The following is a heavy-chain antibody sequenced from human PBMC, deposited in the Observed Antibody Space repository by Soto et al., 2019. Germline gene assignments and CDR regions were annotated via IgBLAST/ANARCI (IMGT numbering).Heavy chain of an antibody. CDR1: GGSISSYY. D-gene: IGHD3-22*01. CDR2: IFDSGST. J-gene: IGHJ4*02. V-gene: IGHV4-59*01. Sequence: SGTLSLTCTVSGGSISSYYWSWIRQPPGKGLEWIGNIFDSGSTNYNPSLKSRVTISVDRSKNQFSLKLSSVTAADTAIYYCAREFYYDSSGIGFDSWGQGTLVTVSS. CDR3: AREFYYDSSGIGFDS.